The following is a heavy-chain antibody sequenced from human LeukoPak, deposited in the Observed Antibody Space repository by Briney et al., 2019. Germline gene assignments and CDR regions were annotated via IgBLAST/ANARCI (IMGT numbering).Heavy chain of an antibody. V-gene: IGHV3-23*01. Sequence: GGSLSLSCAASGFTFSSYAMSWVRQAPGMGLEWVSATSGSGGNTYYADSVKGRFAISRDNSKNTLYLQMNSLRAEDTAVYYCAKGNSYGFREPFDYWGQGTLVTVSS. CDR1: GFTFSSYA. D-gene: IGHD5-18*01. CDR3: AKGNSYGFREPFDY. CDR2: TSGSGGNT. J-gene: IGHJ4*02.